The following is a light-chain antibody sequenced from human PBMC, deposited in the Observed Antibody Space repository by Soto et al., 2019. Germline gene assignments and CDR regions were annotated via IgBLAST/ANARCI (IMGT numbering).Light chain of an antibody. CDR3: ETWDSNTRV. CDR1: SGHNTYI. CDR2: VEGSGTY. J-gene: IGLJ3*02. V-gene: IGLV4-60*02. Sequence: QPVLTQSSSASASLGSSVKLTCTLSSGHNTYIIAWHQQQPGKAPRFLMKVEGSGTYNKGSGVPDRLSGSSSGADRYLTISNLQFEDEADYYCETWDSNTRVFGRGTKLTVL.